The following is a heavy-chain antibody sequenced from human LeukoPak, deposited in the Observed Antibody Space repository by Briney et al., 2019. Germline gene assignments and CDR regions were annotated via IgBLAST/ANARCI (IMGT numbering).Heavy chain of an antibody. CDR3: AKDPYVELEDYYDSSGPFDY. CDR2: IIPILGIA. Sequence: SVKVSCKASGGTFSSYAISWVRQAPGQGLEWMGRIIPILGIANYAQKFQGRVTITADKSTSTAYMELSSLRSEETAVYYCAKDPYVELEDYYDSSGPFDYWGQGTLVTVSS. J-gene: IGHJ4*02. V-gene: IGHV1-69*04. CDR1: GGTFSSYA. D-gene: IGHD3-22*01.